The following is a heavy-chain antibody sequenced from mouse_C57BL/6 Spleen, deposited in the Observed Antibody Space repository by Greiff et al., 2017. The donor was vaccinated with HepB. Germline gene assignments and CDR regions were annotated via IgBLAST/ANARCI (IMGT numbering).Heavy chain of an antibody. Sequence: EVHLQHSGPVMVKPSHSLSLTCTFTCYSITSGYDCHWIRHFPGNKLEWMGYISYSGSTNYNPSLKSRISITHDTSKNHFFLKLNSVTTEDTATYYCARGTGTWFAYCGQGTLVTVSA. CDR1: CYSITSGYD. D-gene: IGHD4-1*01. V-gene: IGHV3-1*01. J-gene: IGHJ3*01. CDR2: ISYSGST. CDR3: ARGTGTWFAY.